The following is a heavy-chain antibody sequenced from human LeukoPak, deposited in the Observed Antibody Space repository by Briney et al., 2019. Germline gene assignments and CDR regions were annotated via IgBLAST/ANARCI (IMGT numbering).Heavy chain of an antibody. J-gene: IGHJ4*02. Sequence: GGSLRLSCAASGFSVSDFFMSWVRLAPGKGLEWVSVIYSGGDTFHAESVKGRFTLSRDNSKNILHLQMNSLRAEDTAVYYCTRDPDGWGQGTLVTVSS. CDR3: TRDPDG. CDR1: GFSVSDFF. V-gene: IGHV3-66*01. CDR2: IYSGGDT.